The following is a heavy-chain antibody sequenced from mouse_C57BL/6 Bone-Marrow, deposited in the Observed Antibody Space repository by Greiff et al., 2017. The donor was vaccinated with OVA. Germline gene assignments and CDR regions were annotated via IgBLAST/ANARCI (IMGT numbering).Heavy chain of an antibody. V-gene: IGHV1-5*01. CDR1: GYTFTSYW. CDR3: TKTDDGYYWDPSYFDY. Sequence: VQLQQSGTVLARPGASVKMSCKTSGYTFTSYWMHWVKQRPGQGLEWIGAIYPGNSDTSYTQKFKGKAKLTAVTSASTAYMELSSLTNEDSAVYYCTKTDDGYYWDPSYFDYWGQGTTLTVSS. J-gene: IGHJ2*01. CDR2: IYPGNSDT. D-gene: IGHD2-3*01.